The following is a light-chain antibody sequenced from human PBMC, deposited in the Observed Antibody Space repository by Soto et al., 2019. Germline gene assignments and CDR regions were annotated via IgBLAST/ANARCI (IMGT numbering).Light chain of an antibody. V-gene: IGKV3-20*01. CDR3: QQYGSSPPIT. J-gene: IGKJ5*01. Sequence: EIVLTQSPGTLSLSRGERATLSCRASQSVSSSYLAWYQQKPGQAPRLLIYGASSRATGIPDRFSGSGSGTDFTLTISRREPEDFAVYYCQQYGSSPPITFGQGTRLEIK. CDR1: QSVSSSY. CDR2: GAS.